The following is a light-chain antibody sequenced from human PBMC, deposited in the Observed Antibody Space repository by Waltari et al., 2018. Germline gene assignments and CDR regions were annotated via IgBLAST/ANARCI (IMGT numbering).Light chain of an antibody. J-gene: IGKJ5*01. CDR1: QSVSSY. Sequence: EIVLTQSPDTLSLSPGERATLSCRASQSVSSYLAWYQQKPGQAPRLLIYDACNRATGIPARLSGSGSGTDCTLTISSLEPEDFAVYYCQQRSNWPPITFGQGTRLEFK. CDR2: DAC. CDR3: QQRSNWPPIT. V-gene: IGKV3-11*01.